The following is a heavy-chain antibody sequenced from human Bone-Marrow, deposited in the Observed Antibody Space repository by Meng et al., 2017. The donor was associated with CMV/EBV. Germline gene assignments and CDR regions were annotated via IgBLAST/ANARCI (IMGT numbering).Heavy chain of an antibody. V-gene: IGHV4-34*01. J-gene: IGHJ5*02. CDR2: INHSGST. CDR3: ARHVISDCSSTSCYPGWFDP. D-gene: IGHD2-2*01. CDR1: GGSFSGYY. Sequence: SETLSLTCAVYGGSFSGYYWSWIRQPPGKGLEWIGEINHSGSTNYNPSLKSRVTISVDTSKNQFSLKLSSVTAADTAVYYCARHVISDCSSTSCYPGWFDPWGQGTRVTGSS.